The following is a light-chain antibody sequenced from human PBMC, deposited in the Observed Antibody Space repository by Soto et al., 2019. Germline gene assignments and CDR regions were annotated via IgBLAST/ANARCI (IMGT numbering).Light chain of an antibody. Sequence: DIQMTQSPDSLSASVGDRVTITCRASLNSVTYLNWYQQKPGKAPNPQVYAAYSLQSGVPPRFSGSGSGTDFTLTSSTLQPEDFSTYYCQQTYSPPYSIGQGTKLEI. CDR2: AAY. V-gene: IGKV1-39*01. J-gene: IGKJ2*01. CDR3: QQTYSPPYS. CDR1: LNSVTY.